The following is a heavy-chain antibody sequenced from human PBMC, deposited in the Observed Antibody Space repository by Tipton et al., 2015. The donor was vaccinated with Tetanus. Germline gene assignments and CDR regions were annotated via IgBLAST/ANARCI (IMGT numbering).Heavy chain of an antibody. D-gene: IGHD6-25*01. Sequence: QSGAEVKKPGSSVKVSCKSSGGPFYKHGIDWMRQAPGQGLEWMGGIIPASGATNYAHKFQGRVTMTADASTTTVHMELSNLRSDDTAVYYCVRDRAAAGGSDYWGQGTLVTV. V-gene: IGHV1-69*01. CDR2: IIPASGAT. J-gene: IGHJ4*02. CDR3: VRDRAAAGGSDY. CDR1: GGPFYKHG.